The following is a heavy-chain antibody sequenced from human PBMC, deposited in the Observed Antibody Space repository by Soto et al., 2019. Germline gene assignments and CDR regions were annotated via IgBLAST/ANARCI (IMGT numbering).Heavy chain of an antibody. V-gene: IGHV1-24*01. D-gene: IGHD6-13*01. CDR1: GYTRNELC. CDR2: FDPEDGET. J-gene: IGHJ6*03. CDR3: ATLGDSSSQDYYYYYYMDV. Sequence: ASLKGSFKVSGYTRNELCVHCVLQPPRKKLEWMGGFDPEDGETIYAQKFQGRVTMTEDTSTDTAYMELSSLRSEDTAVYYCATLGDSSSQDYYYYYYMDVWGKGTTVTVSS.